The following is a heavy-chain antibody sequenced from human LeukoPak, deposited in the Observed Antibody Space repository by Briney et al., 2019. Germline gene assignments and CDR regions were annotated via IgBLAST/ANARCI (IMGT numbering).Heavy chain of an antibody. CDR1: GFTFSSYG. Sequence: GGSLRLSCAASGFTFSSYGMHWFRQAPGKGLEWVAFIRYDGSNKYYADSVKGRFTISRDNSKNTLYLQMNSLRAEETALYYLAKDGGDIGVVPAAPDPYYYYYYMDVWGKGTTVTVSS. J-gene: IGHJ6*03. CDR3: AKDGGDIGVVPAAPDPYYYYYYMDV. CDR2: IRYDGSNK. D-gene: IGHD2-2*01. V-gene: IGHV3-30*02.